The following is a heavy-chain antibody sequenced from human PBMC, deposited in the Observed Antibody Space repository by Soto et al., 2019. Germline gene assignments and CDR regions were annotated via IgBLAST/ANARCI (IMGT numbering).Heavy chain of an antibody. CDR2: ISLYSDGT. CDR1: GYTFSNYG. V-gene: IGHV1-18*01. D-gene: IGHD2-2*01. J-gene: IGHJ5*02. Sequence: QVQLVQSGGEVKRPGASVKVSCKTSGYTFSNYGITWVRQAPGQPLEWLGWISLYSDGTNYAQKFKGRVSMTTDTSTTTAYMELRSLRSDDTAVYYCARVVPGAEAWFGPWGQGTLCTVSS. CDR3: ARVVPGAEAWFGP.